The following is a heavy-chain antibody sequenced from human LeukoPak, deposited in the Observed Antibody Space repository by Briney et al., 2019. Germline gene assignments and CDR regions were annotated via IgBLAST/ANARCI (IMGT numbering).Heavy chain of an antibody. CDR3: ARGGYYYGSGSPPHFDY. CDR2: INPNSGGT. CDR1: GYTFTGYY. V-gene: IGHV1-2*06. Sequence: GASVKVCCKASGYTFTGYYMHWVRQAPGQGLEWMGRINPNSGGTNYAQKFQGRVTMTRDTSISTAYMELSRLRSDDTAVYYCARGGYYYGSGSPPHFDYWGQGTLVTVSS. J-gene: IGHJ4*02. D-gene: IGHD3-10*01.